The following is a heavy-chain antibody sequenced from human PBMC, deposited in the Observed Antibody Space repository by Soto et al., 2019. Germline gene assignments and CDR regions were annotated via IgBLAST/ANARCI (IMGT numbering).Heavy chain of an antibody. D-gene: IGHD1-26*01. Sequence: SETLSLTCTVSGGSMSSYYWSWIRQPPGKGLEWIGYIYDSGSTKYNLSLKSRVTISGDTSKNQFSLKLSSVTAADTAVYYCVRDSGDSYDYWGQGTLVTVSS. J-gene: IGHJ4*02. CDR3: VRDSGDSYDY. CDR1: GGSMSSYY. V-gene: IGHV4-59*01. CDR2: IYDSGST.